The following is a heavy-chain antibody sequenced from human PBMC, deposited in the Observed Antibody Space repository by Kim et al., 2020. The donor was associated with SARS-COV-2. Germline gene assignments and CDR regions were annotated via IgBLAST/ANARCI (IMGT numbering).Heavy chain of an antibody. CDR3: AKDAQYSSGWDAYYFDY. D-gene: IGHD6-19*01. J-gene: IGHJ4*02. Sequence: GGSLRLSCAASGFTFSSYGMHWVRQAPGKGLEWVAVISYDGSNKYYADSVKGRFTISRDNSKNTLYLQMNSLRAEDTAVYYCAKDAQYSSGWDAYYFDYWGQGTLVTVSS. CDR1: GFTFSSYG. V-gene: IGHV3-30*18. CDR2: ISYDGSNK.